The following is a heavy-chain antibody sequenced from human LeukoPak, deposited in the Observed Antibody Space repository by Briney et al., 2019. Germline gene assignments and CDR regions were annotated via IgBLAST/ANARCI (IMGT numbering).Heavy chain of an antibody. CDR1: DFTFTDHY. D-gene: IGHD2/OR15-2a*01. Sequence: GGSLRLSCGVSDFTFTDHYMDWVRQAPGKGLEWVARTRNKANDYTTEYAASVIGRFTISRHESENSMFLQMNSLKTEDTAIYYCVRASACNFADCHVVFYKWGQGTLVTVSS. J-gene: IGHJ4*02. CDR3: VRASACNFADCHVVFYK. V-gene: IGHV3-72*01. CDR2: TRNKANDYTT.